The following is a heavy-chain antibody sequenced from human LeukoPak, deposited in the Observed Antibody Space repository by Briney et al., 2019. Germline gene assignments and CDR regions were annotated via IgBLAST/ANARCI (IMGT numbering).Heavy chain of an antibody. V-gene: IGHV1-69*05. CDR3: ASGSLGYCSSTSCYRYYYYYMDV. Sequence: GASVTVSCKASGGTFSSYAISWVRQAPGQGLEWMGGIIPIFGTANYAQKFQGRVTTTTDESTSTAYMELSSLRSEDTAVYYCASGSLGYCSSTSCYRYYYYYMDVWGKGTTVTVSS. CDR1: GGTFSSYA. CDR2: IIPIFGTA. D-gene: IGHD2-2*02. J-gene: IGHJ6*03.